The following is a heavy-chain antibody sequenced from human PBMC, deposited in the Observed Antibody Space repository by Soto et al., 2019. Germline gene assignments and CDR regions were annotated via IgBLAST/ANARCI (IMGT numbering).Heavy chain of an antibody. V-gene: IGHV4-31*03. CDR2: ISNSGST. CDR3: ARVPRVRRSYYYYGMDV. J-gene: IGHJ6*02. D-gene: IGHD4-4*01. Sequence: SETLSLTCTVSGDSINSAGYYWTWIRHDPGQGLEWIGYISNSGSTFYNPSLKSRVNMSVDTSKNHFSLRLTSVTAADTAVYYCARVPRVRRSYYYYGMDVWGQGTTVTVSS. CDR1: GDSINSAGYY.